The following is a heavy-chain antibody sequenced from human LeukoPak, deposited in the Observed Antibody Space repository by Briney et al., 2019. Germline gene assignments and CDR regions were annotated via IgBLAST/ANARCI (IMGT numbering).Heavy chain of an antibody. V-gene: IGHV3-23*01. Sequence: GGSLRLSCAASGFTFVSYAMSWVRQAPGKGLEWVSAITNSGKDTYYADSVKGRFTFSRDISKNTLYLHMNSLSADDTAVYYCAKGVALNTAMEVWGQGTTVTVSS. CDR2: ITNSGKDT. D-gene: IGHD1/OR15-1a*01. CDR3: AKGVALNTAMEV. CDR1: GFTFVSYA. J-gene: IGHJ6*02.